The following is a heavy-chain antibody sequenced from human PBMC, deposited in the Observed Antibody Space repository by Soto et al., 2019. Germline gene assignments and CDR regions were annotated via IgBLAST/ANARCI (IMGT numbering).Heavy chain of an antibody. V-gene: IGHV4-39*02. CDR2: NYYSGST. J-gene: IGHJ4*02. CDR1: GGSISSSSYY. Sequence: SETLSLTCTVSGGSISSSSYYWGWIRQPPGKGLEWIGSNYYSGSTYYNPSLKSRVTISVDTSKYQFSLKLSSVTAADTAVYYCAREDRDYGDYFDYWGQGTLVTVSS. D-gene: IGHD4-17*01. CDR3: AREDRDYGDYFDY.